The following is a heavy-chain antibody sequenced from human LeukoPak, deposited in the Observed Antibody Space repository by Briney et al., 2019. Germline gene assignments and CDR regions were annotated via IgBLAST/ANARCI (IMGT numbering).Heavy chain of an antibody. V-gene: IGHV3-23*01. Sequence: PGGSLRLSCVASGFTFSSYAMSWVRQAPGKGLEWVSDINGSGDNTYYADSVKGRFTISRDNSKNTLSLQMNSLRAEDTAVYYCAELGITMIGGVWGKGTTVTISS. CDR3: AELGITMIGGV. CDR1: GFTFSSYA. CDR2: INGSGDNT. D-gene: IGHD3-10*02. J-gene: IGHJ6*04.